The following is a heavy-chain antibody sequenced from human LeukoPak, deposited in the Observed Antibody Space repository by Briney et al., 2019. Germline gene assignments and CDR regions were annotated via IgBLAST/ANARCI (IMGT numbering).Heavy chain of an antibody. V-gene: IGHV4-59*13. J-gene: IGHJ6*02. CDR1: GATISSSY. CDR2: IFYSGST. Sequence: SETLSLTCTVSGATISSSYWSWIRQPPGKGLEWIGYIFYSGSTNYNPSLKSRVTISVDTSKNQFSLKLSSVTAADTAVYYCARAPGYYYGMDVWGQGTTVTVSS. CDR3: ARAPGYYYGMDV.